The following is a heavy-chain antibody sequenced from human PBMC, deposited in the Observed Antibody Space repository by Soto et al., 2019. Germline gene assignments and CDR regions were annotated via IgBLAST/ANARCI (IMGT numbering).Heavy chain of an antibody. D-gene: IGHD2-21*02. CDR2: IYWDDDK. V-gene: IGHV2-5*02. Sequence: QITLKESGPTLVKPTQTLTLTCTFSAFSLSTGGVGVGWIRQPPGKALEWLALIYWDDDKRYSPSLRSRLTITKDTSKNPVVLTMTKMDPVDTATYYCIQSRCGGDCLQSYASYYYYGMDVWGQGTTVTVSS. J-gene: IGHJ6*02. CDR3: IQSRCGGDCLQSYASYYYYGMDV. CDR1: AFSLSTGGVG.